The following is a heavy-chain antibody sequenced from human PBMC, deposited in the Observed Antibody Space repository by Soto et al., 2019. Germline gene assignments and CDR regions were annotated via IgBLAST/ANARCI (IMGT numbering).Heavy chain of an antibody. D-gene: IGHD6-25*01. CDR3: KGSGNVVNDY. J-gene: IGHJ4*02. CDR1: GGCFSGYD. Sequence: PLVPLPHPWAVFGGCFSGYDWSWIRQPPGKGLEWIGEINHSGSTNYNPSLKSRVTISVDTAKNQFSLKLSSVTAADTAVYYCKGSGNVVNDYWGQGTLVTVSS. V-gene: IGHV4-34*01. CDR2: INHSGST.